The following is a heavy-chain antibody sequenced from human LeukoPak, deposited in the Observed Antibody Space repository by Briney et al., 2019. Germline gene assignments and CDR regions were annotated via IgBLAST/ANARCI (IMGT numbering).Heavy chain of an antibody. CDR1: GGSVSSSSYY. J-gene: IGHJ4*02. CDR3: ARGSADTAIDY. V-gene: IGHV4-39*07. CDR2: IYYSGNT. Sequence: PSETLSLTCTVSGGSVSSSSYYWGWIRQPPGKGLEWIASIYYSGNTYYNPSLKSRVTISVDTSKNQFSLKLSSVTAADTAVYYCARGSADTAIDYWGQGTLVTVSS. D-gene: IGHD5-18*01.